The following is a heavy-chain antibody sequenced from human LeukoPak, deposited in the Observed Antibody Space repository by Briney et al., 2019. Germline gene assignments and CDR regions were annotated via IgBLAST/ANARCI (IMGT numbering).Heavy chain of an antibody. V-gene: IGHV3-21*01. CDR1: GFTFSSYS. J-gene: IGHJ4*02. CDR2: ISSSSSYI. D-gene: IGHD5-12*01. CDR3: ARDVATGIDY. Sequence: GGSLRLSCAASGFTFSSYSMNWVRQAPGKGLEWVSSISSSSSYIYYADSVKGRFTISRDNSKNTLYLQMNSLRAEDTAVYYCARDVATGIDYWGQGTLVTVSS.